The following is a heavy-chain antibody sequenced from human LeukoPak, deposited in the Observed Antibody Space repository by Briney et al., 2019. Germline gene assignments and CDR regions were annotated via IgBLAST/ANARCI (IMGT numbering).Heavy chain of an antibody. J-gene: IGHJ4*02. Sequence: GGSLRLSCAASGFTFSSYWMSWVRQAPGKGLEWVASIKQDGSEKYYVDSVKGRFTVSRDNAKNSLYLQMNSLRAEDTAVYYCASQITISYYFDCWGQGTLVAVSS. CDR1: GFTFSSYW. CDR2: IKQDGSEK. CDR3: ASQITISYYFDC. D-gene: IGHD3-3*01. V-gene: IGHV3-7*01.